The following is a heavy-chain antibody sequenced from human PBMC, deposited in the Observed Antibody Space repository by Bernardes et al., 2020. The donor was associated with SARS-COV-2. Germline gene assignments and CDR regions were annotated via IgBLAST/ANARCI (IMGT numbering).Heavy chain of an antibody. J-gene: IGHJ6*02. V-gene: IGHV5-51*01. CDR2: IYPGDSDT. D-gene: IGHD6-19*01. Sequence: GESLKISCKGSGYSFTSYWIGWVRQMPGKGLEWMGNIYPGDSDTRYSPSFQGQVTISADKSISTAYLQWSSLKASDTAMYYCARHRKWGSSGGSYYYYGMDVWGQGTTVTVSS. CDR3: ARHRKWGSSGGSYYYYGMDV. CDR1: GYSFTSYW.